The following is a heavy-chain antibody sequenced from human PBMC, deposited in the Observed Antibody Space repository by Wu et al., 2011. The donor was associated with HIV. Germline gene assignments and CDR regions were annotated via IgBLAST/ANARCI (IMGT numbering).Heavy chain of an antibody. Sequence: VQLVQSGAEVKKAGESLTISCKASGYSFTSNWIVWVRQMPGKGLELVGLIYLRDSDTKYSASFEGQVTMSADTSITTAYLQWTSLKASDTAMYFCARQTTKSFDIWGQG. V-gene: IGHV5-51*01. D-gene: IGHD1-14*01. CDR3: ARQTTKSFDI. J-gene: IGHJ3*02. CDR2: IYLRDSDT. CDR1: GYSFTSNW.